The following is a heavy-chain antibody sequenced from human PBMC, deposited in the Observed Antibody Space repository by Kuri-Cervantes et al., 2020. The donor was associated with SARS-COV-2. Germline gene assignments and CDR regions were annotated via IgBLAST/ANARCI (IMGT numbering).Heavy chain of an antibody. CDR1: GGSISSSSYY. CDR3: ARTSGYYSDYFDY. V-gene: IGHV4-39*01. D-gene: IGHD3-22*01. J-gene: IGHJ4*02. CDR2: IYYSGST. Sequence: ESLKISCTVSGGSISSSSYYWGWIRQPPGKGLEWIGSIYYSGSTYYNPSLKSRVTTSVDTSKNQFSLELSSVTAADTAVYYCARTSGYYSDYFDYWGQGTLVTVSS.